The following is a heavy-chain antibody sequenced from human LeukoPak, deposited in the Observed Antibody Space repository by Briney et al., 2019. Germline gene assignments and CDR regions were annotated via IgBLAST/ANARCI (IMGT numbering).Heavy chain of an antibody. CDR1: GFVFSHAW. V-gene: IGHV3-15*07. J-gene: IGHJ4*02. Sequence: GGSLRLSCAASGFVFSHAWMNWVRQAPGKGLEWVGRIKSKAAGETIDYAAPVKGRFTISRDDSKNTLYLQMNSLKTEDTAVYYCTTEGVVAATEYYFDYWGQGTLVTVSS. CDR2: IKSKAAGETI. CDR3: TTEGVVAATEYYFDY. D-gene: IGHD2-15*01.